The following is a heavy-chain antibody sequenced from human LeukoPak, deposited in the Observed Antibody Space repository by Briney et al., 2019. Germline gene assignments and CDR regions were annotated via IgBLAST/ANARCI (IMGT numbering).Heavy chain of an antibody. D-gene: IGHD2-2*01. CDR3: ARGGVVVPAAPLRYYGMDV. J-gene: IGHJ6*04. Sequence: GASVKVSCNASGYTFTNYDINWVRQATGQGLEWMGWMNPNSGNTNYAQEFPGRVTIARDTSASTGYMELSSLRSEDTAVYYCARGGVVVPAAPLRYYGMDVWGKGTTVTVSP. CDR2: MNPNSGNT. CDR1: GYTFTNYD. V-gene: IGHV1-8*01.